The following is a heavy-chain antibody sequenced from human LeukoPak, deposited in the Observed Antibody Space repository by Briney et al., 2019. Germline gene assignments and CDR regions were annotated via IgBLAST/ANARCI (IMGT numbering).Heavy chain of an antibody. Sequence: SVKVSCKASGGTFSSYAISWVRQAPGQGLEWMGGIIPIFGTANYAQKFQGRVTITADKSTSTAYMELSSLRSEDTAVHYCARSKYPVYAFDIWGQGTMVTVSS. J-gene: IGHJ3*02. CDR3: ARSKYPVYAFDI. CDR2: IIPIFGTA. V-gene: IGHV1-69*06. CDR1: GGTFSSYA. D-gene: IGHD2-8*01.